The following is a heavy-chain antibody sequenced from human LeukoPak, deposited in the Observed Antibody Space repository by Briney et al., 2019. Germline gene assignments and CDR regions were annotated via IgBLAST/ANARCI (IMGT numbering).Heavy chain of an antibody. J-gene: IGHJ4*02. Sequence: NSGGSLRLSCAASGFTFSDYYMSWIRQAPGKGLEWVSYISSSGSSIYYADSVKGRFTISRDNAKNSLYLQMNSLRAEDTAVYYCARGPKSGFYGYNYGWFDYWGQGTLVTVSS. V-gene: IGHV3-11*04. CDR3: ARGPKSGFYGYNYGWFDY. CDR1: GFTFSDYY. D-gene: IGHD5-24*01. CDR2: ISSSGSSI.